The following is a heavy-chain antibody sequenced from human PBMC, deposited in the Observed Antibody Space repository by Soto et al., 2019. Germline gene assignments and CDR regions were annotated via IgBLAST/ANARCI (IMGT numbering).Heavy chain of an antibody. D-gene: IGHD6-13*01. Sequence: GGSLRLSCAASGFTFSSYWRHWVRQAPGKGLVCVSRINSDGSSTSYADSVKGRFTISRDNAKNTLYLQMNSLRAEDTAVYYCAREGISTGGYSSSWYPNYYYGMDVWGQGTTVTVYS. CDR3: AREGISTGGYSSSWYPNYYYGMDV. CDR1: GFTFSSYW. CDR2: INSDGSST. J-gene: IGHJ6*02. V-gene: IGHV3-74*01.